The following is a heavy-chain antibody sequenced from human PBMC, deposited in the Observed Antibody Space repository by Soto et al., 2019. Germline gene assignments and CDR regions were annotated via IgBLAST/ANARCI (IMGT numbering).Heavy chain of an antibody. V-gene: IGHV3-21*01. CDR1: GFTFSSYS. D-gene: IGHD6-13*01. CDR3: ATDRSWIDY. CDR2: ISSSSSYI. Sequence: EVQLVESGGGLVKPGGSLRLSCAASGFTFSSYSMNWVRQAPGKGLEWVSSISSSSSYIYYADSVKGRFTISRDNAKNALYLQMNSLRAEDTAVYYCATDRSWIDYWGQGTLVTVSS. J-gene: IGHJ4*02.